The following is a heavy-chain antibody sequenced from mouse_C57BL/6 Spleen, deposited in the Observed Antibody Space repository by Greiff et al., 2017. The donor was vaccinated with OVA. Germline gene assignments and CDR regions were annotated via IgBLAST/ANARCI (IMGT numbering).Heavy chain of an antibody. CDR1: GYAFTNYL. CDR3: ARKGLGYCDV. J-gene: IGHJ1*03. CDR2: INPGSGGT. Sequence: VQLQQSGAELVRPGTSVKVSCKASGYAFTNYLIEWVKQRPGQGLEWIGVINPGSGGTNYNEKFKGKATLTADKSSSTAYMQLSSLTSEDAAVYFCARKGLGYCDVWGTGTTVTVSS. V-gene: IGHV1-54*01. D-gene: IGHD3-3*01.